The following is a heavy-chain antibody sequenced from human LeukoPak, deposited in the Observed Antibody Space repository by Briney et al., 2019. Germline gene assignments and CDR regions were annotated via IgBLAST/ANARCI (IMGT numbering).Heavy chain of an antibody. CDR1: GFTFSSYS. V-gene: IGHV3-48*01. J-gene: IGHJ4*02. D-gene: IGHD4-11*01. CDR3: ARAQTN. Sequence: GGSLRLSCAASGFTFSSYSMNWVGQAPGEGLEWVSYISSSTSTIYYADSVKGRFTISRDNAKNSLYLQMNSLRAEDTAVYYCARAQTNWGQGTLVTVSS. CDR2: ISSSTSTI.